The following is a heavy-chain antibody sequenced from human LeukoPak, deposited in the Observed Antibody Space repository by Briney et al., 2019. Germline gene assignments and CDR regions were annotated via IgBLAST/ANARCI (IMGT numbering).Heavy chain of an antibody. D-gene: IGHD2/OR15-2a*01. V-gene: IGHV4-31*03. CDR2: IHHTGST. J-gene: IGHJ5*02. CDR3: AREPRDFYWFEV. Sequence: PSETLSLTCSVSGGSISSGGYYWTWIRRYPGEGLGWIGYIHHTGSTYYKPSLQSRVTISVDTSKNQFSLWLTAVTAADTAVYYCAREPRDFYWFEVWGQGTPVTVSS. CDR1: GGSISSGGYY.